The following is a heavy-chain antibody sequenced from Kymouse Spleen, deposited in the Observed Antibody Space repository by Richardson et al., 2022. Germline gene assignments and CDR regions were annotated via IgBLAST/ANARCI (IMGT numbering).Heavy chain of an antibody. CDR1: GFTFSSYW. D-gene: IGHD4-17*01. CDR2: INSDGSST. V-gene: IGHV3-74*01. Sequence: EVQLVESGGGLVQPGGSLRLSCAASGFTFSSYWMHWVRQAPGKGLVWVSRINSDGSSTSYADSVKGRFTISRDNAKNTLYLQMNSLRAEDTAVYYCASMTTVTTNYYYGMDVWGQGTTVTVSS. J-gene: IGHJ6*02. CDR3: ASMTTVTTNYYYGMDV.